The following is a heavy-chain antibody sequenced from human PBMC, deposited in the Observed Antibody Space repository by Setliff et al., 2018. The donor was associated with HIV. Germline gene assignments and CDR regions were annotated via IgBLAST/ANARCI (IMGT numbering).Heavy chain of an antibody. Sequence: TSETLSLTCTVSGASIRGFYWTWVRQSPGKGLEWIGHIFYNGDTTYNPSLKSRLTMSVDTSNRKFSLKLTSVTAADGAVYYCARQVSIPGVAVTPLDYWGQGSLVTVSS. CDR1: GASIRGFY. D-gene: IGHD3-3*01. V-gene: IGHV4-59*08. CDR3: ARQVSIPGVAVTPLDY. CDR2: IFYNGDT. J-gene: IGHJ4*02.